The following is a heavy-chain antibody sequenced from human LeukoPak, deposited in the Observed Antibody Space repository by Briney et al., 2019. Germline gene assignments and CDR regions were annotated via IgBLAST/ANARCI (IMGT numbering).Heavy chain of an antibody. Sequence: SETLSLTCAVYGGSFSGYSWNWIRQPPGKGLEWIGEINHSGSTNYSPSLKSRVTISLDTSKNRFSLKLSSVTAADTAVYYCARGPVWGQGQWSPSLQ. CDR1: GGSFSGYS. CDR3: ARGPV. V-gene: IGHV4-34*01. CDR2: INHSGST. J-gene: IGHJ3*01.